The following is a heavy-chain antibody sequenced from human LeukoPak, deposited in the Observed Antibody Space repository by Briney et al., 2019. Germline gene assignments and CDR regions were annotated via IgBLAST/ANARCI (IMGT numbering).Heavy chain of an antibody. D-gene: IGHD6-6*01. Sequence: QTGGSLRLSCAASTFTFSSYSMNWVRQAPGKGLEWVSYISSNRNTIYYADSVKGRFTISRDNAKNSLYLQMNSLRAADTAVYYCARDKGTSYLSSFDYWGQGALVTVSS. CDR1: TFTFSSYS. CDR3: ARDKGTSYLSSFDY. CDR2: ISSNRNTI. J-gene: IGHJ4*02. V-gene: IGHV3-48*01.